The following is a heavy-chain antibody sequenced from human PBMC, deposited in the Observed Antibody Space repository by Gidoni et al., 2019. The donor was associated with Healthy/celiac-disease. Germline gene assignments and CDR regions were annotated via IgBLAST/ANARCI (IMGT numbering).Heavy chain of an antibody. D-gene: IGHD3-10*01. CDR1: GYTFTGYY. V-gene: IGHV1-2*04. J-gene: IGHJ4*02. CDR2: INPNSGGT. Sequence: QVQLVQSGAEVKKHGASVKVSCTASGYTFTGYYMHWVRQAPGQGLEWMGWINPNSGGTNYAQKFQGWVTMTRDTSISTAYMELSRLRSDDTAVYYCARGQTYYYGSGVDYWGQGTLVTVSS. CDR3: ARGQTYYYGSGVDY.